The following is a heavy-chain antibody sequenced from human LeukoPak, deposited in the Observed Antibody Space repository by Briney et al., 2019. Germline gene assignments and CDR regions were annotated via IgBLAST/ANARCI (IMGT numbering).Heavy chain of an antibody. CDR2: MNPNSGNT. CDR3: ARARLTRSLLWFGGRDWFDP. CDR1: GYTFTSYY. J-gene: IGHJ5*02. Sequence: ASVKVSCKASGYTFTSYYMHWVRQATGQGLEWMGWMNPNSGNTGYAQKFQGRVTITSNTSISTAYMELSSLRSEDTAVYYCARARLTRSLLWFGGRDWFDPWGQGTLVTVSS. V-gene: IGHV1-8*03. D-gene: IGHD3-10*01.